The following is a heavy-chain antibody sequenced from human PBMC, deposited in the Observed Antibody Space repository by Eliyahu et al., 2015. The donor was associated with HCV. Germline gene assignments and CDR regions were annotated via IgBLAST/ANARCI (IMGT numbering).Heavy chain of an antibody. V-gene: IGHV4-39*01. J-gene: IGHJ4*02. CDR2: IYYSGST. D-gene: IGHD3-16*01. Sequence: QLQLQESGPGLVKPSETLSLTCTVSGGSISSSSYYWGWIRQPPGKGLEWIGSIYYSGSTYYNPSLKSRVTISVDTSKNQFSLKLSSVTAADTAVYYCARPGDYVWGTFDYWGQGTLVTVSS. CDR3: ARPGDYVWGTFDY. CDR1: GGSISSSSYY.